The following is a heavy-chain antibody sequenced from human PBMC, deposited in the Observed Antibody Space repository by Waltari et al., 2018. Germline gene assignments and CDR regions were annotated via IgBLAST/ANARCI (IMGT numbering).Heavy chain of an antibody. CDR2: IIPKIGAS. CDR3: ATDTSPPY. Sequence: QVQLVQSGAAVTKPGSSVKVSCKASGGTFGRFAISWVRQAAGEGLEWMGGIIPKIGASNYAQKFQGRVTITADDSTRIAYMEVSSLSFEDTAVYFCATDTSPPYWGQGTLVIVSS. J-gene: IGHJ4*02. CDR1: GGTFGRFA. D-gene: IGHD2-2*01. V-gene: IGHV1-69*01.